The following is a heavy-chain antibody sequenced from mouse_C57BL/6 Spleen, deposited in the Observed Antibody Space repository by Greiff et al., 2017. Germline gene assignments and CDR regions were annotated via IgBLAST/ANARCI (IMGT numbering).Heavy chain of an antibody. CDR1: GFSFNTYA. D-gene: IGHD2-3*01. CDR2: IRSKSNNYAT. V-gene: IGHV10-1*01. CDR3: VIHGDGYYYPWVAY. Sequence: EVKLVESGGGLVQPKGSLKLSCAASGFSFNTYAMNWVRQAPGKGLEWVARIRSKSNNYATYYADSVKDRFTISSDDSESMLYLQMNNLKTEDTAMYYCVIHGDGYYYPWVAYWGQGTLVTVSA. J-gene: IGHJ3*01.